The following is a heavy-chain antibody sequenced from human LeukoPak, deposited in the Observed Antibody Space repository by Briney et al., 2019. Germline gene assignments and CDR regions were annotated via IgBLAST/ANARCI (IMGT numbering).Heavy chain of an antibody. D-gene: IGHD1-26*01. CDR3: ARAYSRSYSHFDD. V-gene: IGHV4-4*09. CDR2: IYTSGST. J-gene: IGHJ4*02. Sequence: PSETLSLTCTVSGGSISSYYWSWIRQTAGKGLEWIGYIYTSGSTNYNPSLKSRVTISVETSKNQFSLRLSSVTAADTAMYFCARAYSRSYSHFDDWGQGTLVTVSS. CDR1: GGSISSYY.